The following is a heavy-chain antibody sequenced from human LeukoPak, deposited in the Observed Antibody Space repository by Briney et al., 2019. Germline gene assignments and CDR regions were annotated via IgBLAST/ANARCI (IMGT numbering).Heavy chain of an antibody. D-gene: IGHD2-2*01. J-gene: IGHJ4*02. Sequence: ASVKVSCKASGYTFTGYYMHWVRQAPGQGLEWMGWINPNSGGTNYAQKFQGRVTMTRDTSISTAYMELSRLRPDDTAVYYCARSEKYQLLIDYWGQGTLVTVSS. CDR3: ARSEKYQLLIDY. V-gene: IGHV1-2*02. CDR2: INPNSGGT. CDR1: GYTFTGYY.